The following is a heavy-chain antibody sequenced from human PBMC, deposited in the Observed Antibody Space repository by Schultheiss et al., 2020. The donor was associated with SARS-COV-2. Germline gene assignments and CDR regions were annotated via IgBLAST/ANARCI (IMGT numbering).Heavy chain of an antibody. CDR1: GFTFSSYS. Sequence: GGSLRLSCAASGFTFSSYSMNWVRQAPGKGLEWVSSISSSSSYIYYADSVKGRFTISRDNDKNSLYLQMNSLRAEDTAVYYCARDLVPGDPLVYWGQGTLVTVSS. J-gene: IGHJ4*02. V-gene: IGHV3-21*01. CDR3: ARDLVPGDPLVY. CDR2: ISSSSSYI. D-gene: IGHD2-21*02.